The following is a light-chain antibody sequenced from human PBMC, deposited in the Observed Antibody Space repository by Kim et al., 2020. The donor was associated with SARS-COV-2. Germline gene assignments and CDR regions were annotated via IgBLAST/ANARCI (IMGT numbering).Light chain of an antibody. CDR2: YDS. Sequence: VPPGKTARITCGRNNIGSKRVHWYQQKPGQAPVLVIYYDSDRPSGIPERFSGSNSGNTATLTISRVEAGDEADYYCHVWDSSSDKVFGGGTQLTVL. CDR3: HVWDSSSDKV. J-gene: IGLJ3*02. V-gene: IGLV3-21*04. CDR1: NIGSKR.